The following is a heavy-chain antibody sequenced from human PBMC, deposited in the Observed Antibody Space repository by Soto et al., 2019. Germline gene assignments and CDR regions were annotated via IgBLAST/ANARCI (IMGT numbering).Heavy chain of an antibody. V-gene: IGHV3-33*06. D-gene: IGHD4-4*01. CDR3: AKDAAVTRLYNWFDP. Sequence: GGSLRLSCAASGFTFSSYGMHWVRQAPGKGLEWVAVIWYDGSNKYYADSVKGRFTISRDNSKNTLYLQMNSLRAEDTAVYYCAKDAAVTRLYNWFDPWGQGTLLTVSS. CDR2: IWYDGSNK. J-gene: IGHJ5*02. CDR1: GFTFSSYG.